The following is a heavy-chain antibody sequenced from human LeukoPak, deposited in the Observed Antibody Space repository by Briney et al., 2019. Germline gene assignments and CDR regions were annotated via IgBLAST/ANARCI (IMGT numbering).Heavy chain of an antibody. CDR3: ARGDYGDYGFGSAFDI. J-gene: IGHJ3*02. D-gene: IGHD4-17*01. CDR2: IGTAGDT. Sequence: PGGSLRLSCAASGFTFSSYDMHWVRQATGKGLEWVSAIGTAGDTYYPGSVKGRFTISRENAKNSLYLQMNSLRAGDTAVYYCARGDYGDYGFGSAFDIWGQGTMVTVSS. V-gene: IGHV3-13*01. CDR1: GFTFSSYD.